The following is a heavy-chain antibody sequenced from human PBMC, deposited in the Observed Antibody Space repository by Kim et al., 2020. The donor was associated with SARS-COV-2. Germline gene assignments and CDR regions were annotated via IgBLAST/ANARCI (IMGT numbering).Heavy chain of an antibody. D-gene: IGHD1-26*01. Sequence: GGSLRLSCAASVFTFDDYAMHWVRQAPGKGLEWVSLISGDGGSTYYADSVKGRFTISRDNSKNSLYLQMNSLRTEDTALYYCAKDIGVGALIIFDYWGQGTLVTVSS. J-gene: IGHJ4*02. V-gene: IGHV3-43*02. CDR3: AKDIGVGALIIFDY. CDR2: ISGDGGST. CDR1: VFTFDDYA.